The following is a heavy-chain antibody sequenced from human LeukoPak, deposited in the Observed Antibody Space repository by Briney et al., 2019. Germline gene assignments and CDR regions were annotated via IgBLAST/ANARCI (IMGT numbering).Heavy chain of an antibody. CDR2: IIPIFGTA. J-gene: IGHJ4*02. V-gene: IGHV1-69*13. Sequence: ASVKVSCKASGYTFTSYGISWVRQAPGQGLEWMGGIIPIFGTANYAQKFQGRVTITADESTSTAYMELSNLRSEDTAVYYCARSPPSRLDPDYIWGTNDYWGQGTLVTVSS. CDR3: ARSPPSRLDPDYIWGTNDY. D-gene: IGHD3-16*01. CDR1: GYTFTSYG.